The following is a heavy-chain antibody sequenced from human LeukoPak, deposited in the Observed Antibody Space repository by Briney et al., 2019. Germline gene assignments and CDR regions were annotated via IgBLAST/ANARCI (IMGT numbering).Heavy chain of an antibody. J-gene: IGHJ4*02. CDR1: GASMRDHY. Sequence: SETLSLTCAVSGASMRDHYWTWIRQPPGKGLEWIGSIYYSGTTYYSSSLKSRVIISVDTSKNQFSLKLSSVTATDTAVYYCARHEAQDFDYWGQGTLVTVSS. CDR2: IYYSGTT. V-gene: IGHV4-59*04. CDR3: ARHEAQDFDY.